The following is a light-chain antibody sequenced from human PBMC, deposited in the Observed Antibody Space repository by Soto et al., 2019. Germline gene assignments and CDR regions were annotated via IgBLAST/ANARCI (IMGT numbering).Light chain of an antibody. CDR2: WAS. J-gene: IGKJ4*01. V-gene: IGKV4-1*01. CDR3: QQHYSTPLT. Sequence: DIQMTQSPDSLAVSLGARATINCKSSQSVLFSSNNLNYLAWYQQKPGQPPKLLIYWASTRDSGVPDRFSGSGSGTNFTLIINSLQAEDVAVYYCQQHYSTPLTFGGGTNVEIK. CDR1: QSVLFSSNNLNY.